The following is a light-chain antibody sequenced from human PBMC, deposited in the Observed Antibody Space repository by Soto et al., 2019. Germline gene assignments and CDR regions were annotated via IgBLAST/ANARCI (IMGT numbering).Light chain of an antibody. CDR2: KAS. V-gene: IGKV1-5*03. J-gene: IGKJ1*01. CDR1: QTISSW. CDR3: QHYNSSSEA. Sequence: DIQMTQSPSTLSGSVGDRVTITCRASQTISSWLAWYQQKPGKAPKLLIYKASTLKSGVPSKVSGSGSGTEFTRTISCLQTDDFATDYGQHYNSSSEAFGQGTKVELK.